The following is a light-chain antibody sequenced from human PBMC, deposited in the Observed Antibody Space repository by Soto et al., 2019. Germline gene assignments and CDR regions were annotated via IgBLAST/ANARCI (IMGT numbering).Light chain of an antibody. Sequence: DVQMTQSPYYRSPFVGDRVTITCRASQSIASYLNWYQQKQGKAPKXLIYAASTLQSGVPSRFSGSGSGTDLTITISSLKPEDFETDFCQQSYSTPITFGQGTRLDNK. J-gene: IGKJ5*01. CDR1: QSIASY. CDR3: QQSYSTPIT. CDR2: AAS. V-gene: IGKV1-39*01.